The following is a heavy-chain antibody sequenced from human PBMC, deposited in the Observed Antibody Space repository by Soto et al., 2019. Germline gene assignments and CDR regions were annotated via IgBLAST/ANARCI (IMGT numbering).Heavy chain of an antibody. CDR2: ISSSSTTI. J-gene: IGHJ3*01. Sequence: PGGSLRLSCAASGFIFSDYYLSWIRQAPGKGLQWVSYISSSSTTIYYADSVKGRFTISRDNAKNSLYLQMDSLRAEDTAVYYCARTRPYLPTDWGQGTMVTVSS. CDR1: GFIFSDYY. V-gene: IGHV3-11*01. CDR3: ARTRPYLPTD. D-gene: IGHD1-26*01.